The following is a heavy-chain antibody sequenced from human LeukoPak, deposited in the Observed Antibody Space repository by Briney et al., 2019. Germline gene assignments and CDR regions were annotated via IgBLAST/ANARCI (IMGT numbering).Heavy chain of an antibody. CDR2: INPNSGGT. CDR3: ARVPIARLEPNTRNYYYYYYMDV. V-gene: IGHV1-2*02. Sequence: ASVKVSCKASGYTFTSYYMRWVRQAPGQGLEWMGWINPNSGGTNYAQKFQGRVTMTRDTSISTAYMELSRLRSDVTAVYYCARVPIARLEPNTRNYYYYYYMDVWGKGTTVTVSS. D-gene: IGHD1-1*01. CDR1: GYTFTSYY. J-gene: IGHJ6*03.